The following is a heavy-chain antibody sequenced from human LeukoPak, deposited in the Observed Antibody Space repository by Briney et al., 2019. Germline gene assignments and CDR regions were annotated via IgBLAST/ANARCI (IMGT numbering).Heavy chain of an antibody. D-gene: IGHD2-2*01. CDR3: AREDAQEGTNAFDI. Sequence: PSETLSLTCTVSGGSISTYYWTWIRQPPGKGLEWIGYIYYSGSTNYNPSLKSRVTTSVDTSKNQFSLKLRSVTAADTAVYYCAREDAQEGTNAFDIWGQGTLVTVSS. V-gene: IGHV4-59*01. CDR1: GGSISTYY. CDR2: IYYSGST. J-gene: IGHJ3*02.